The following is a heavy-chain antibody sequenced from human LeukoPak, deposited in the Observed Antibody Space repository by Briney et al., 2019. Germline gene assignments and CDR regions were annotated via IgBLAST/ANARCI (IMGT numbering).Heavy chain of an antibody. CDR2: INSDGSST. D-gene: IGHD5-18*01. J-gene: IGHJ5*02. CDR1: GFTFSSYW. V-gene: IGHV3-74*01. CDR3: ARVGPYSYGYDH. Sequence: GGSLRLSCAASGFTFSSYWMHWVRQAPGKGLVWVSRINSDGSSTSYADSVKGRFTISRDNAKNTLYRQMNGLRAEDTAVYYCARVGPYSYGYDHWGQGTLVTVSS.